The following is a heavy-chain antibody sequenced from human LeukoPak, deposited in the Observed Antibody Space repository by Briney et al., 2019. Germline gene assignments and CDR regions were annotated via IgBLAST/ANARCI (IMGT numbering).Heavy chain of an antibody. CDR1: GFTFSSYS. V-gene: IGHV3-21*01. Sequence: GGSLRLSCAASGFTFSSYSKNWVRQAPGKGLEWVSSISSSSSYIYYADSVKGRFTISRDNAKNSLYLQMNSLRAEDTAVYYCARGLWQQLVPSDYWGQGTLVTVSS. CDR2: ISSSSSYI. D-gene: IGHD6-13*01. J-gene: IGHJ4*02. CDR3: ARGLWQQLVPSDY.